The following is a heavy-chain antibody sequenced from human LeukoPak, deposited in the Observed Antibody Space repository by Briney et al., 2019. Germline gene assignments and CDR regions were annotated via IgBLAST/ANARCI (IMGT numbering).Heavy chain of an antibody. Sequence: SETLSLTCAVYGGSFSGYYWSWIRQPPGKGLEWIGEINHSGSTNYNPSLKSRVTITVDTSKNQFSLKLSSVTAADTAVYYCARGRRCSSTSCSVPYYYYYMDVWGKGTTVTVSS. CDR2: INHSGST. CDR1: GGSFSGYY. V-gene: IGHV4-34*01. J-gene: IGHJ6*03. D-gene: IGHD2-2*01. CDR3: ARGRRCSSTSCSVPYYYYYMDV.